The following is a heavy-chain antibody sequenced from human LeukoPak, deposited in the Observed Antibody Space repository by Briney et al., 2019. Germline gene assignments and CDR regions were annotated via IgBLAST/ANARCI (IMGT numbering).Heavy chain of an antibody. D-gene: IGHD4-23*01. CDR1: GFTFSSYW. CDR3: AKVTPTVVTGFDY. J-gene: IGHJ4*02. Sequence: PGGSLRLSCAASGFTFSSYWMSWVRQAPGKGLEWVANIKQDGSEKYYVDSVKGRFTISRDNAKNSLYLQVNSLRAEDTAVYYCAKVTPTVVTGFDYWGQGTLVTVSS. V-gene: IGHV3-7*01. CDR2: IKQDGSEK.